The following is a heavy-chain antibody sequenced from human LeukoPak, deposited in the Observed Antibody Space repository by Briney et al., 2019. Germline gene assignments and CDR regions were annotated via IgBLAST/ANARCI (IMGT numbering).Heavy chain of an antibody. CDR2: INPKNGDT. J-gene: IGHJ4*02. CDR1: GYTSNGYY. CDR3: VRDLSGINATSRGEDY. Sequence: GASVKVSCKASGYTSNGYYMYWVRQAPGQGLEWMGRINPKNGDTNYAQKFQGRVTMTRDTSINMAYMELNRLRSDDTAVYYCVRDLSGINATSRGEDYWGQGTLVTASS. V-gene: IGHV1-2*06. D-gene: IGHD1-20*01.